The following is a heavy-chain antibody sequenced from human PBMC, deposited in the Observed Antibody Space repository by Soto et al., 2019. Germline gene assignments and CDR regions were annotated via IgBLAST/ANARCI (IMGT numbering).Heavy chain of an antibody. J-gene: IGHJ4*02. Sequence: EVYLLESGGGLVQPGGSLRLSYAASGFTFNTYAMSWVRQAPGKGLEWVSTISDSGGRTYYTASVKGRFTISRDNSKNTLYLLMNSLSAEDTALYYCAKFHGSGTYYNFPDYWGQGTLVTVSS. CDR3: AKFHGSGTYYNFPDY. CDR2: ISDSGGRT. D-gene: IGHD3-10*01. V-gene: IGHV3-23*01. CDR1: GFTFNTYA.